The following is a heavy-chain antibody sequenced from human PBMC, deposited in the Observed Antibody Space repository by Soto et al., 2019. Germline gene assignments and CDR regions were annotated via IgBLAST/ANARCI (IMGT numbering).Heavy chain of an antibody. CDR3: AGTSSRQWYYMDV. CDR2: TYYRSRWYN. Sequence: PSQTLSLTCVISGDSVSSNSAAWNWIRQSPSRGLERLGRTYYRSRWYNDYAVSVRSRITVNADTSKNQFSLHLNSVTPEDMAVYYCAGTSSRQWYYMDVWDKGTTVTVSS. V-gene: IGHV6-1*01. D-gene: IGHD1-7*01. J-gene: IGHJ6*03. CDR1: GDSVSSNSAA.